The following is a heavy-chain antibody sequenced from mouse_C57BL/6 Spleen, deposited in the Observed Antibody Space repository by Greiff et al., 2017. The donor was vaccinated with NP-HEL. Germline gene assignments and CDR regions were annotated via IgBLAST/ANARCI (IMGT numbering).Heavy chain of an antibody. J-gene: IGHJ3*01. CDR2: ILPGSGST. D-gene: IGHD1-1*01. CDR3: ARRSTVVPKFAY. V-gene: IGHV1-9*01. Sequence: VQLQQSGAELMKPGASVKLSCKATGYTFTGYWIEWVKQRPGHGLEWIGEILPGSGSTNYNEKFKGKATFTADTSSNTAYMQLSSLTTEVSAIYYCARRSTVVPKFAYWGQGTLVTVSA. CDR1: GYTFTGYW.